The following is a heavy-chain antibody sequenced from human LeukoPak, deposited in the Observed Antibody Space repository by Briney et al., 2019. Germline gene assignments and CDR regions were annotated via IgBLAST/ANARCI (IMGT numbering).Heavy chain of an antibody. CDR1: GGSISSYY. D-gene: IGHD6-13*01. CDR2: IYYTGST. J-gene: IGHJ4*02. V-gene: IGHV4-59*01. CDR3: ARQQLTQLYYFDN. Sequence: SETLSLTCTVTGGSISSYYWSWIRQPPGKGLEWIGYIYYTGSTNYNPSLKSRVTISVDTSKNQFSLKLSSVTAADTAVYYCARQQLTQLYYFDNWGQGTQVTVSS.